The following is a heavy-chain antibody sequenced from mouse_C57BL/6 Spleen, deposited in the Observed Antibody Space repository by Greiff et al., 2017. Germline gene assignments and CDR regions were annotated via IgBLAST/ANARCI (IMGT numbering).Heavy chain of an antibody. J-gene: IGHJ3*01. Sequence: QVQLQQSGAELVRPGTSVKVSCKASGYAFTNYLIEWVKQRPGQGLEWIGVINPGSGGTNYNEKFKGKATLTADKSSSTAYMQLSSLTSEDSAVYFCARASSGYWFAYWGQGTLVTVSA. V-gene: IGHV1-54*01. CDR2: INPGSGGT. CDR1: GYAFTNYL. CDR3: ARASSGYWFAY. D-gene: IGHD3-2*02.